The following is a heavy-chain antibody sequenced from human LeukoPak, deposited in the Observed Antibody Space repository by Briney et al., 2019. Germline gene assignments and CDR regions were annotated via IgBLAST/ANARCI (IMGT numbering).Heavy chain of an antibody. D-gene: IGHD2-15*01. CDR2: IYHSGST. CDR3: ARSRPHCSGGSCYSGWFDP. V-gene: IGHV4-4*02. Sequence: SGTLSLTCAVSGGSISSSNWWSWVRQPPGKELEWIGEIYHSGSTNYNPSLKSRVTISVDKSKNQFSLKLSSVTAADTAVYYCARSRPHCSGGSCYSGWFDPWGQGTLVTVSS. CDR1: GGSISSSNW. J-gene: IGHJ5*02.